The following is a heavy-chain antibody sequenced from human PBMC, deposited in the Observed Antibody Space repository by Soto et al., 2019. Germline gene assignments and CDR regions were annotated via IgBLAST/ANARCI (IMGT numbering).Heavy chain of an antibody. J-gene: IGHJ5*02. V-gene: IGHV4-39*01. CDR3: ARTGYGSGRTWFDP. D-gene: IGHD3-10*01. CDR2: IYYSGST. CDR1: GDSISNSNYY. Sequence: QLQLQESGPGLVKPSETLSLTCTISGDSISNSNYYWGWIRQPPGKGLEWIGSIYYSGSTYYNPSLKSRVTISVDTSRNQFSLKLRSVTAGDTPVYHCARTGYGSGRTWFDPWGQGTLVTVSS.